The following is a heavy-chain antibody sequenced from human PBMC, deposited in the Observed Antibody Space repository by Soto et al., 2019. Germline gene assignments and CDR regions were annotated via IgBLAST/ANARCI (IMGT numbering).Heavy chain of an antibody. CDR2: IYATGDT. J-gene: IGHJ5*02. CDR3: VRDGTKNLRDRFEP. V-gene: IGHV4-4*07. CDR1: GASLSRYY. Sequence: QVVLQESGPGVVKPSDTLSLTCNVSGASLSRYYWSWIRQPPGKGLEWIGRIYATGDTYYNPSLKSRIFMSVYMSKKQFSLTLRSVTAADTAIYYCVRDGTKNLRDRFEPWGRGILVTVSS. D-gene: IGHD1-26*01.